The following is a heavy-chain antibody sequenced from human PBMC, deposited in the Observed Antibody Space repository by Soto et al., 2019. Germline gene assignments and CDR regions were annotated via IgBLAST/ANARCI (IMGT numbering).Heavy chain of an antibody. D-gene: IGHD6-13*01. CDR3: ARQRGSSWFSYFDY. CDR1: GGSISSYY. CDR2: IYYSGST. J-gene: IGHJ4*02. V-gene: IGHV4-59*08. Sequence: SETLSLTCTVSGGSISSYYWSWIRQPPGKGLEWIGYIYYSGSTNYNPSLKSRFTISVDTSKNQFSLKLSSVTAADTAVYYCARQRGSSWFSYFDYWGQGTLVTVSS.